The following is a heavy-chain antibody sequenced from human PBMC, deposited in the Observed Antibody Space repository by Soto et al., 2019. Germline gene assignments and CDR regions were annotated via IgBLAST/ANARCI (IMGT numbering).Heavy chain of an antibody. J-gene: IGHJ4*02. Sequence: QVQLQESGPGLVKPSQTLSLTCTVSGGSISSGAYYWSWIRQHPGKGLEWIGFIYYSGNTYYNPSLKSRVTISVDTSKNQLSLKLNSVTAADTAVYYCARGMSGSYTWLDYWGQGTLVTVSS. CDR3: ARGMSGSYTWLDY. CDR1: GGSISSGAYY. V-gene: IGHV4-31*03. D-gene: IGHD1-26*01. CDR2: IYYSGNT.